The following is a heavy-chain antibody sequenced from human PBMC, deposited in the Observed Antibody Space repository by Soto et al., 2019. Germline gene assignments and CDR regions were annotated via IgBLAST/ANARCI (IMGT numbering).Heavy chain of an antibody. D-gene: IGHD3-10*01. J-gene: IGHJ5*02. Sequence: GGSLRLSCAASGFTFSSYGMHWVRQAPGKGLEWVAVIWYDGSNKYYADSVKGRFTISRDNSKNTLYLQMNSLRAEDTAVYYCARERPRSYYGSGVIDPWGQGTLVTVSS. CDR1: GFTFSSYG. CDR3: ARERPRSYYGSGVIDP. V-gene: IGHV3-33*01. CDR2: IWYDGSNK.